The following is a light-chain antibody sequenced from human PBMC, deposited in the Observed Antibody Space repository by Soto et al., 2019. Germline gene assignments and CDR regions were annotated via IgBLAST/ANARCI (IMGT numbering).Light chain of an antibody. CDR1: SSNIGAGYD. CDR2: RNT. Sequence: VLTXPPSVSGAPGQRVTISCTGSSSNIGAGYDVHWYQQLPGTAPKLLIYRNTNRPSGVPDRFSGSKSGTSASLAITGLQAEDEADYYCQSCDSSLSGSGVFGTGTKVTVL. V-gene: IGLV1-40*01. J-gene: IGLJ1*01. CDR3: QSCDSSLSGSGV.